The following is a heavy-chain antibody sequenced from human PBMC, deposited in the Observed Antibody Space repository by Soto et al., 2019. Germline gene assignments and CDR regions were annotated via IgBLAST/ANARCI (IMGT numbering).Heavy chain of an antibody. CDR1: GGSLTDHY. J-gene: IGHJ6*02. CDR2: VFSRGGT. Sequence: SETLSLTCNVSGGSLTDHYWTWIRQPPGKGLEWIGCVFSRGGTYYEPSLKSRVTISLDTSKNQFSLRLTSMTTADTAVYYCARMRPTGWHDYYFFGMDLWGQGTTVTVSS. V-gene: IGHV4-59*11. D-gene: IGHD6-19*01. CDR3: ARMRPTGWHDYYFFGMDL.